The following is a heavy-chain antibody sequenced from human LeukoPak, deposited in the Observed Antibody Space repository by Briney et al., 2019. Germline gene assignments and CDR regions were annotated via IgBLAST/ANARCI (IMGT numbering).Heavy chain of an antibody. Sequence: GGSLRLSCAASGFTFSNNWMVCVRQAPGKGLESVSRINTDGTVTTYADSVKGRFTVSRDNADNTMFLQMNSVRDEDTAVYYCATKQWLAPPPDSWGQGTPVTVSS. CDR1: GFTFSNNW. D-gene: IGHD6-19*01. V-gene: IGHV3-74*01. CDR2: INTDGTVT. CDR3: ATKQWLAPPPDS. J-gene: IGHJ4*02.